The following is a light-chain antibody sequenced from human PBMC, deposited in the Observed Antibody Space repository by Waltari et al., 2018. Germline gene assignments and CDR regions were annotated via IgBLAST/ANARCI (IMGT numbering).Light chain of an antibody. V-gene: IGKV3-15*01. CDR2: GAS. CDR3: QQYNNWPET. CDR1: QSIGSN. Sequence: DIVMTQSPATLSVSPGERATLSCRASQSIGSNLAWYQHKPGQAPRFLIYGASTRATGIPVRFSGSGSGTELTLTISSLQSADFAVYFCQQYNNWPETFGQGTKVEIK. J-gene: IGKJ1*01.